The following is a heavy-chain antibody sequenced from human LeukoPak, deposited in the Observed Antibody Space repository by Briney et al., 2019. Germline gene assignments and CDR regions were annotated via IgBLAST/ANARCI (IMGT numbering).Heavy chain of an antibody. CDR2: IYYSGST. D-gene: IGHD6-6*01. V-gene: IGHV4-59*01. J-gene: IGHJ3*02. CDR1: GGSISSYY. Sequence: SETLSLTCTVSGGSISSYYWSWIRQPPGKGLEWIGYIYYSGSTNYNPSLKSRVTISVDTSKNQFSLKLSSVTAADTAVYYCAREGNPHSSSPSPDDAFDIWGQGTMVTVSS. CDR3: AREGNPHSSSPSPDDAFDI.